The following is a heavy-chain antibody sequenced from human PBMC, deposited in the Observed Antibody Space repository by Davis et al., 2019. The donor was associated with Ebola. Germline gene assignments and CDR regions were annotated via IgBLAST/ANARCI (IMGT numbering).Heavy chain of an antibody. CDR2: INPNSGGT. Sequence: ASVKVSCKASGYTFTSYGISWVRQAPGQGLEWMGWINPNSGGTNYAQKFQGRVTMTRDTSISTAYMELSRLRSDDTAVYYCARSGRTGTMYYYYYYMDVWGQGTTVTVSS. CDR3: ARSGRTGTMYYYYYYMDV. CDR1: GYTFTSYG. D-gene: IGHD1-1*01. V-gene: IGHV1-2*02. J-gene: IGHJ6*03.